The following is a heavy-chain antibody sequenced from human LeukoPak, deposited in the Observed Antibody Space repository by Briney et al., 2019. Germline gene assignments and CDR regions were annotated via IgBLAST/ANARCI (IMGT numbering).Heavy chain of an antibody. V-gene: IGHV3-48*03. D-gene: IGHD3-10*01. CDR2: ISSSGSTI. CDR3: ASGGFGELSHDY. J-gene: IGHJ4*02. CDR1: GFTFSSYE. Sequence: GGSLRLSCAASGFTFSSYEMNWVRQAPGKGLEWVSYISSSGSTIYYADSVKGRFTISRDNAKNSLYLQMNSLRAEDTAAYYCASGGFGELSHDYWGQGTLVTVSS.